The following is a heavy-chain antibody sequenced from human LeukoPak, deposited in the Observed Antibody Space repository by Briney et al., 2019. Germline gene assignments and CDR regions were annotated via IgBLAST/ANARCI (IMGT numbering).Heavy chain of an antibody. CDR1: GGSFSGYY. CDR2: INHSGST. V-gene: IGHV4-34*01. D-gene: IGHD3-10*01. Sequence: SETLSLTCAVYGGSFSGYYWSWIRQPPGKGLEWIGEINHSGSTNYNPSLKSRVTISVDTSKNQFSLKLSSVTAADTAVYYCARRGGGITMVRGVIISPGYFDYWGQGTLVTVSS. J-gene: IGHJ4*02. CDR3: ARRGGGITMVRGVIISPGYFDY.